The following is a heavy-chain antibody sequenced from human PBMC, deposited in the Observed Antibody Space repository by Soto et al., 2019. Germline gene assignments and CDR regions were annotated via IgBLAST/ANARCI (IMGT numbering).Heavy chain of an antibody. V-gene: IGHV4-34*01. CDR2: INHSGST. D-gene: IGHD3-10*01. Sequence: PSETLSLTCAVYGGSFSGYYWSWIRQPPGKGLEWIGEINHSGSTNCNPSLKSRVTISVDTSKNQFSLKLSSVTAADTAVYYCARGPYYYGSGSYFTWGQGTLVTVS. CDR3: ARGPYYYGSGSYFT. J-gene: IGHJ5*02. CDR1: GGSFSGYY.